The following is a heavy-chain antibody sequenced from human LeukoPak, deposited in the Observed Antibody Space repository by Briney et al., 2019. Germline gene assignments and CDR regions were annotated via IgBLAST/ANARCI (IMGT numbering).Heavy chain of an antibody. J-gene: IGHJ4*02. Sequence: GGSLRLSCAASGFTFSTYDMNWVRQAPGKGLEWVSYISSSGTSIHYADSVKGRFTISRDNAENSLYLQMSSLRAEDTAVYYCATYPGATGFDYWGQGTLVTVSS. V-gene: IGHV3-48*03. D-gene: IGHD1-26*01. CDR1: GFTFSTYD. CDR2: ISSSGTSI. CDR3: ATYPGATGFDY.